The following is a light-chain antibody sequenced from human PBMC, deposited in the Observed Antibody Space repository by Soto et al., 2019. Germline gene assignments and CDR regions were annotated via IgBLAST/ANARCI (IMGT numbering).Light chain of an antibody. J-gene: IGLJ1*01. CDR3: QSFDSSLNGYV. CDR2: ANN. V-gene: IGLV1-40*01. CDR1: SSNIGADCD. Sequence: QSVLTQPPSVSGAPGQTITISCTGSSSNIGADCDVHWYRQLPGTAPKLLIYANNNRPAGVPDRFSASKSGTSASLAITGLQAEDEADYYCQSFDSSLNGYVFATGTKVTVL.